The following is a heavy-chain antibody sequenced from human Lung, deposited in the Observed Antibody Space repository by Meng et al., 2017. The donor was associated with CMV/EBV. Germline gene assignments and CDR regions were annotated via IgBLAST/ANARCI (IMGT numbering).Heavy chain of an antibody. V-gene: IGHV3-13*01. CDR1: GFPFSTYD. Sequence: GGSLRLXCTAFGFPFSTYDFHWFLQPTGKGLEWVSSIGTVGDTYSIGSVKGRFIMSREDAKNSVYLQMNGLREGDTCLYYCARARSPTHFDYWGQGTLVTVSS. CDR2: IGTVGDT. CDR3: ARARSPTHFDY. J-gene: IGHJ4*02.